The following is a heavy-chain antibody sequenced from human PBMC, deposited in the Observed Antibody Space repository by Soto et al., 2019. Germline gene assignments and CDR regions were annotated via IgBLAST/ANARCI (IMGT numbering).Heavy chain of an antibody. J-gene: IGHJ4*02. Sequence: GESLKISCKAIGYTFTNYWIGWVRQTPGKGLEWMGIIFPGDSDTRYNPSFESQVTVSADESISTAYLQWNTLKASDTAMYYCVRPNFGALTHFDFWGQGTLVTVSS. CDR1: GYTFTNYW. D-gene: IGHD3-16*01. CDR3: VRPNFGALTHFDF. CDR2: IFPGDSDT. V-gene: IGHV5-51*01.